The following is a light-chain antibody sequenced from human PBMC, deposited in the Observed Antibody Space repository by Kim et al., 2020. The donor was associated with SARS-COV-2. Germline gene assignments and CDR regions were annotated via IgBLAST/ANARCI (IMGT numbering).Light chain of an antibody. CDR1: KLGDKY. CDR2: QDS. J-gene: IGLJ2*01. CDR3: QAWDSSTGV. Sequence: VSPGQTASLTCSGDKLGDKYACWYQQKPGQSPVLVIYQDSKRPSGIPERFSGSNSGNTATLTISGTQAMDEADYYCQAWDSSTGVFGGGTQLTVL. V-gene: IGLV3-1*01.